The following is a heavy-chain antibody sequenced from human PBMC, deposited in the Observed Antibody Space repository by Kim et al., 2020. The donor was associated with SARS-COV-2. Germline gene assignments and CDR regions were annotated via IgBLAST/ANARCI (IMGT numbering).Heavy chain of an antibody. V-gene: IGHV4-39*01. CDR1: GGSISSVNYY. Sequence: SETLSLTCSVSGGSISSVNYYWAWIRQPPGKGLEWIGSVYYRGSTYYSPSLKSRVTISVDTSKNQFSLKLTSVTAADTAVYYCARHDNYSGSGLTLFDPWGQGTLVTVSS. D-gene: IGHD3-10*01. CDR2: VYYRGST. J-gene: IGHJ5*02. CDR3: ARHDNYSGSGLTLFDP.